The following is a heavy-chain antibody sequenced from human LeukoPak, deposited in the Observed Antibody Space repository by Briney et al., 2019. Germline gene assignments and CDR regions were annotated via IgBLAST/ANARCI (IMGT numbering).Heavy chain of an antibody. Sequence: GGSLRLSCAASGFRFSDYYMSWIRRVPGKGLEWISYISSPGSTTYYVDSVKGRFTISRDNAKNSLFLQMNSLRADDTAVYYCASGIQPRLSWFFDLWGRGTLVSVSS. CDR1: GFRFSDYY. D-gene: IGHD5-18*01. V-gene: IGHV3-11*01. J-gene: IGHJ2*01. CDR2: ISSPGSTT. CDR3: ASGIQPRLSWFFDL.